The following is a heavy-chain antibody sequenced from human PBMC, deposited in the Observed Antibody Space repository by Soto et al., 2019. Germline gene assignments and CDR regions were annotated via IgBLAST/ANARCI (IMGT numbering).Heavy chain of an antibody. Sequence: PGGSLRLSCAASGFTFSSYAMSWVCQAPGQGLEWVSAISGSGGSTYYADSVKGRFTISRDNSKNTLYLQMNSLRAEDTGVYYCAKALNSSGWYPTGDYYGMDVWGQGTTVTVSS. V-gene: IGHV3-23*01. D-gene: IGHD6-19*01. CDR2: ISGSGGST. J-gene: IGHJ6*02. CDR3: AKALNSSGWYPTGDYYGMDV. CDR1: GFTFSSYA.